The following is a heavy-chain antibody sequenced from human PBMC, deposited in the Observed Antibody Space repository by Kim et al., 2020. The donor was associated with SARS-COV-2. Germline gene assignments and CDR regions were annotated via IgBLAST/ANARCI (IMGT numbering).Heavy chain of an antibody. CDR2: ISGSGGST. Sequence: GGSLRLSCAASGFTFSSYAMSWVRQAPGKGLEWVSAISGSGGSTYYADSVKGRFTISRDNSKNTLYLQMNSLRAEDTAVYYCAKDGPEIAAAGRAYYGMDVWGQGTTVTVSS. CDR3: AKDGPEIAAAGRAYYGMDV. CDR1: GFTFSSYA. D-gene: IGHD6-13*01. V-gene: IGHV3-23*01. J-gene: IGHJ6*02.